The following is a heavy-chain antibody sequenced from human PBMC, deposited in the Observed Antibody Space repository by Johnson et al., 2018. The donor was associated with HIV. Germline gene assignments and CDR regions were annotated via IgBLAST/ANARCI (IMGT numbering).Heavy chain of an antibody. CDR1: GFTFSTYA. CDR3: AKDKAGGWAFDI. V-gene: IGHV3-23*04. J-gene: IGHJ3*02. CDR2: ISGDGTRI. Sequence: VQLVESGGGLVQPGGSLRLSCAASGFTFSTYAMSWVRQAPGKGLEWVSAISGDGTRIYYADSVKGRFTISRDNSKNTLFVQMKSLRAEDTAVYYCAKDKAGGWAFDIWGQGTMVTVSS. D-gene: IGHD6-19*01.